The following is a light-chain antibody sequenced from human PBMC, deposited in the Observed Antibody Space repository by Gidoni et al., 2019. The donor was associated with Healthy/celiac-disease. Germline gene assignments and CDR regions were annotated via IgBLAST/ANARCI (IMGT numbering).Light chain of an antibody. J-gene: IGKJ2*01. Sequence: DIQMTQSPSSLSASVGDRVTITCRASQTISSYLNWYQQKPGKAPKLLIYAASSLQGGVPSRFSGRGSGTDFTLTISSLQPEDFATYYCQQSYSTPRTFXQXTKLEIK. CDR2: AAS. CDR1: QTISSY. V-gene: IGKV1-39*01. CDR3: QQSYSTPRT.